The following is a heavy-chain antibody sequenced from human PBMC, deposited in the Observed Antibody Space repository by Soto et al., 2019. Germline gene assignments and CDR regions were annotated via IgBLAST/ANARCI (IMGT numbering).Heavy chain of an antibody. CDR1: SDSISSYY. CDR2: IYSSGST. J-gene: IGHJ4*02. V-gene: IGHV4-4*07. Sequence: SETLSLTCTVPSDSISSYYWTWIRQPAGKGLEWIGQIYSSGSTNYNPSLNSRVSMSLDTSKKQIFLKLLSVTAADTAVYYCARGGPQTGWSSDYWGQGTLVTVS. D-gene: IGHD6-19*01. CDR3: ARGGPQTGWSSDY.